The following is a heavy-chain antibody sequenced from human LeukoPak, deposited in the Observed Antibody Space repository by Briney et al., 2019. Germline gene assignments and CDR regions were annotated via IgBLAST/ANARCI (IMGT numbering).Heavy chain of an antibody. D-gene: IGHD3-10*01. V-gene: IGHV4-34*01. CDR2: INHSGST. CDR3: ARDSYYYGSGSHLFDY. CDR1: GGSFSGYY. J-gene: IGHJ4*02. Sequence: SETLSLTCAVYGGSFSGYYWSWLRQPPGKGREWIGEINHSGSTNYNPSLKSRVTISVDTSKNQFSLKLSSVTAADTGVYYCARDSYYYGSGSHLFDYWGQGTLSPSPQ.